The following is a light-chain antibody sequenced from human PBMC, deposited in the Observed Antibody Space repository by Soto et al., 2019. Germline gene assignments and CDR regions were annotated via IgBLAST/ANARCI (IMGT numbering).Light chain of an antibody. CDR1: QSVTSSY. CDR2: GAS. CDR3: QQYGTSLSWT. Sequence: ESVFTQSPGTLSLSPGERATLSCRASQSVTSSYLTWYQQKPGQAPRLLIYGASSRAAGIPDRFSGSGSGTDFTLTINRLEPEDFAVYYCQQYGTSLSWTFGQGTKVDXK. J-gene: IGKJ1*01. V-gene: IGKV3-20*01.